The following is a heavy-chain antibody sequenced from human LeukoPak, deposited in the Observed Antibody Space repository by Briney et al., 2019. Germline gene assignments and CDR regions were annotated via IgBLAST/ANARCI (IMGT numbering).Heavy chain of an antibody. V-gene: IGHV3-23*01. D-gene: IGHD1-26*01. CDR3: AKKAQYNGNYPLDY. CDR1: GFTFTSYS. Sequence: HPGGSLRLSCAASGFTFTSYSMSWVRQAPGKGLEWVSGTSDRGDCTYYADSVKGRFTISRDNSKNTLYLQMNSLRAEDTALYFCAKKAQYNGNYPLDYWGQGTLVTVSS. J-gene: IGHJ4*02. CDR2: TSDRGDCT.